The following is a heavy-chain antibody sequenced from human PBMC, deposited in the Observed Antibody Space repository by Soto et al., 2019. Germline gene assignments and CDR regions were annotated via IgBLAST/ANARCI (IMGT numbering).Heavy chain of an antibody. D-gene: IGHD1-26*01. V-gene: IGHV4-59*01. J-gene: IGHJ5*01. CDR1: NVSITSSY. CDR3: ARDFAGRGPFDP. CDR2: VYYTGTT. Sequence: SETLSLTCTVSNVSITSSYWNWIRQPPGKGLEWIGFVYYTGTTKYNPSLKSRVTISVDRSKDEFSLKLTSVTAADTAFYFCARDFAGRGPFDPWGQGTLVTVSS.